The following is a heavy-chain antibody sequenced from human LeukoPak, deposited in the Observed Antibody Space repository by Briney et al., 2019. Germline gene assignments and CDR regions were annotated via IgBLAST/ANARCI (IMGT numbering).Heavy chain of an antibody. D-gene: IGHD3-22*01. V-gene: IGHV3-53*01. Sequence: PGGSLRLSCVVSGFTVSTNFMSWVRQAPGERLEWVSVIYSGGSTYYADSVKGRFTISRDNSKNTLYLQMNSLRAEDTAVYYCARAYSYYDSSGAAYWGQGTLVTVSS. CDR2: IYSGGST. J-gene: IGHJ4*02. CDR1: GFTVSTNF. CDR3: ARAYSYYDSSGAAY.